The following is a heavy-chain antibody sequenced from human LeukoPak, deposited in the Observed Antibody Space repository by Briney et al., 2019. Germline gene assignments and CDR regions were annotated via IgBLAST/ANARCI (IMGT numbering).Heavy chain of an antibody. CDR2: INQDERIK. CDR1: GFTFSTYW. D-gene: IGHD4-17*01. Sequence: GGSLRLSCAASGFTFSTYWMTWVRQAPGKGLEWVANINQDERIKYYVDSVRGRFTISRDNAKNSLYLHMNSLRAEDTAVYYCARDDTSDYGDYHLFGYWGQGTLVTVSS. V-gene: IGHV3-7*05. J-gene: IGHJ4*02. CDR3: ARDDTSDYGDYHLFGY.